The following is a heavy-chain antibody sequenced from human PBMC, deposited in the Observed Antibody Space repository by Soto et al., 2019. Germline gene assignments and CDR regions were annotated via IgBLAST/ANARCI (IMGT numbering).Heavy chain of an antibody. J-gene: IGHJ6*02. V-gene: IGHV1-18*04. Sequence: QVQLVQSGAEVKKPGASVKVSCKASGYTFTSYGISWVRQAPGQGLEWMGWISAYNGNTNYAQKLQGRVTMTTVTSTSTAYMELRSLRSDDTAVYYCARSCSGGSCYYSYYYYGMDVWGQGTTVTVSS. CDR3: ARSCSGGSCYYSYYYYGMDV. D-gene: IGHD2-15*01. CDR1: GYTFTSYG. CDR2: ISAYNGNT.